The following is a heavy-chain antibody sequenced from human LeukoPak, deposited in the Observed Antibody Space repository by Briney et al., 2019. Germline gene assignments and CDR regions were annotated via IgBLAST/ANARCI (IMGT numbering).Heavy chain of an antibody. Sequence: SETLSLTCAVYGGSFSGYYWSWIRQPPGKGLEWIGEINHSGSTNYNPSLKSRVTIPVDTSKNQFSLKLSSVTAADTAVYYCARSSCLYSSSPRALDYWGQGTLVTVSS. CDR2: INHSGST. J-gene: IGHJ4*02. D-gene: IGHD6-6*01. V-gene: IGHV4-34*01. CDR3: ARSSCLYSSSPRALDY. CDR1: GGSFSGYY.